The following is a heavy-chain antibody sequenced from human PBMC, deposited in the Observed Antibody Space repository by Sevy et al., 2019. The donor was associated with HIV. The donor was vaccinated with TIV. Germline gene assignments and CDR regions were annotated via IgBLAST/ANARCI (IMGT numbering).Heavy chain of an antibody. CDR3: ARDLAVAGFDY. Sequence: GGSLRLSCAASGFAFSSYSMNWVRQAPGKGLEWVSSISSSSSYIYYADSVKGRFTISRDNAKNSLYLQMNSLRAEDTAVYYCARDLAVAGFDYWGQGTLVTVSS. CDR1: GFAFSSYS. D-gene: IGHD6-19*01. V-gene: IGHV3-21*01. CDR2: ISSSSSYI. J-gene: IGHJ4*02.